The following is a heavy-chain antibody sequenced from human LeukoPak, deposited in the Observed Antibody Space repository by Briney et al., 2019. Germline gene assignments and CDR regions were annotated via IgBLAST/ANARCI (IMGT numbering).Heavy chain of an antibody. CDR3: AREAEDSTGYSHYEY. Sequence: GGSLRLSCAASGFTFSSYSMNWVRQAPGKGLEWVSVIYSGGSTYYADSVKGRFTISRDKSKNTLLLQMNSLRAEDTALYYCAREAEDSTGYSHYEYWGQGTQVTVSS. CDR1: GFTFSSYS. V-gene: IGHV3-66*01. D-gene: IGHD3-22*01. CDR2: IYSGGST. J-gene: IGHJ4*02.